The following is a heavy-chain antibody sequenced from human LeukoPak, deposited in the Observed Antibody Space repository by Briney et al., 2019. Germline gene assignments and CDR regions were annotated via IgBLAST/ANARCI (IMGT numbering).Heavy chain of an antibody. D-gene: IGHD1/OR15-1a*01. Sequence: PSETLSLTCTVSGDSISSGSYYWSWIRQPAGKGLEWIGRIYTTGSTNYNPSLKNRVTISIDTSKNHFSLKLSSVTAADTAVYYCARSGTMSLADYWGQGTLVTVSS. CDR1: GDSISSGSYY. CDR2: IYTTGST. J-gene: IGHJ4*02. CDR3: ARSGTMSLADY. V-gene: IGHV4-61*02.